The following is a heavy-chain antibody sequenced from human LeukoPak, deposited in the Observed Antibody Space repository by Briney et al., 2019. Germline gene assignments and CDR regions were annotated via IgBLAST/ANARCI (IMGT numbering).Heavy chain of an antibody. CDR1: GGSFSGYY. Sequence: SETLRLTCAVYGGSFSGYYWSWIRQPPGKGLEWIGEINHSGSTNYNPSLKSRVTISVDTSKNQFSLKLSSVTAADTAVYYCARGVVRGVNPYYYYYGMDVWGQGTMVTVSS. CDR3: ARGVVRGVNPYYYYYGMDV. V-gene: IGHV4-34*01. J-gene: IGHJ6*02. CDR2: INHSGST. D-gene: IGHD3-10*01.